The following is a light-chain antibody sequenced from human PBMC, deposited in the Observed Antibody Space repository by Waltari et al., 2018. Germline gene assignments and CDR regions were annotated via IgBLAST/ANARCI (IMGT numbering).Light chain of an antibody. J-gene: IGKJ4*01. CDR2: VIS. V-gene: IGKV1-39*01. CDR1: QTINKY. Sequence: DIQMTQSPSSLSASVGDRVTITCRASQTINKYLNWYQKKPGRAPKVLISVISYLHTGVPSRFSGSGSGTDFTLTISSLQPEDFATYYCQQSGSLPLTFGGGTKVEIK. CDR3: QQSGSLPLT.